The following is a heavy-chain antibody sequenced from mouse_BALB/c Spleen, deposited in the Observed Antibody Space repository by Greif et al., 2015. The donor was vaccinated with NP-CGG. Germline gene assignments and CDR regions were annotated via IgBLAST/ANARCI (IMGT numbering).Heavy chain of an antibody. CDR1: GFTFSDYY. V-gene: IGHV5-4*02. CDR2: ISDGGSYT. J-gene: IGHJ3*01. CDR3: ARGDSWFAY. Sequence: EVKLEESGGGLVKPGGSLKLSCAASGFTFSDYYMYWVRQTPEKRLEWVATISDGGSYTYYPDSVKGRFTISRDNAKNNLYLQMSSLKSEDTAMYYCARGDSWFAYWGQGTLVTVSA.